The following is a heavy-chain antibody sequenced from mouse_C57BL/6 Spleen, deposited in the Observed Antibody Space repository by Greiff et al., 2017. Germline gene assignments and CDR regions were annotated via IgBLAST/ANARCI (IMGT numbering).Heavy chain of an antibody. Sequence: QVQLQQSGAELARPGASVKLSCKASGYTFTSYGISWVKQRTGQGLEWIGEIYPRSGNTYYNEKFKGKATLTADKSSSTAYMELRSLTSEDSAVYFCARDYYGSSGDWFAYWGQGTLVTVSA. CDR2: IYPRSGNT. CDR3: ARDYYGSSGDWFAY. D-gene: IGHD1-1*01. CDR1: GYTFTSYG. J-gene: IGHJ3*01. V-gene: IGHV1-81*01.